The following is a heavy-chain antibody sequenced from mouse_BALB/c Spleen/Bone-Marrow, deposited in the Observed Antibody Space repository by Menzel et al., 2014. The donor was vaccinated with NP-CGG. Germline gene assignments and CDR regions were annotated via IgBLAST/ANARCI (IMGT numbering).Heavy chain of an antibody. CDR2: INPSNGGT. CDR1: GYTFTSYY. J-gene: IGHJ2*01. D-gene: IGHD2-1*01. CDR3: TRYGNYYFDY. Sequence: VQLQQSGAELVKPGASVKLSCKASGYTFTSYYMYWVKQRPGQGLKWIGEINPSNGGTNFNEKFKSKATLTVDKSSSTAYMQLSSLTSEDSAVYYCTRYGNYYFDYWGQGTTLTASS. V-gene: IGHV1S81*02.